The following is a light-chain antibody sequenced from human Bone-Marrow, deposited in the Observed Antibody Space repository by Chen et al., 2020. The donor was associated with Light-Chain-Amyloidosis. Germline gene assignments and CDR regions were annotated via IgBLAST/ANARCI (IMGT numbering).Light chain of an antibody. CDR3: NSYTTSDTYV. J-gene: IGLJ1*01. CDR2: DVS. V-gene: IGLV2-14*03. CDR1: SGDVGAYNY. Sequence: QSALTQPASVSGSPGQSITISCTGTSGDVGAYNYVSWYQQPPGKAPKLLIYDVSNRPSGVSNRFSGSKSGNTASLTISGLQAEDEADYYCNSYTTSDTYVFGTGTEVTVL.